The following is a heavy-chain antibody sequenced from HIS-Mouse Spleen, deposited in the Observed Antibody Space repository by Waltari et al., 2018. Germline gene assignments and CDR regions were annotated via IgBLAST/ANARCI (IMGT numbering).Heavy chain of an antibody. D-gene: IGHD6-13*01. Sequence: QLQLQESGPGLVKPSETLSLTCTVSGGSISSSSYYWGWIRQPQGKGLEWIGSIYYSGSTYYTPSLKSRVTISVDTSKTQFSLKLSSVTAADTAVYYCAREIPYSSSWYDWYFDLWGRGTLVTVSS. CDR3: AREIPYSSSWYDWYFDL. V-gene: IGHV4-39*07. CDR2: IYYSGST. CDR1: GGSISSSSYY. J-gene: IGHJ2*01.